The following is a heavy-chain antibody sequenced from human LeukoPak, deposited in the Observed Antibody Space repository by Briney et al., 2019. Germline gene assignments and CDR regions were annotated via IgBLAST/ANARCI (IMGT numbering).Heavy chain of an antibody. CDR3: ARVARRYCSGGSCYSDY. J-gene: IGHJ4*02. CDR2: ISSSSSYI. CDR1: GFTFSSYA. D-gene: IGHD2-15*01. Sequence: GGSLRLSCAASGFTFSSYAMSWVRQAPGKGLQWVSSISSSSSYIYYADSVKGRFTISRDNAKNSLYLQMNSLRAEDTAVYYCARVARRYCSGGSCYSDYWGQGTLVTVSS. V-gene: IGHV3-21*01.